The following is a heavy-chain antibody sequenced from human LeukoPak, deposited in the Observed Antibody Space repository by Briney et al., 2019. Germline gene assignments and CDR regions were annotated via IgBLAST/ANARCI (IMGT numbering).Heavy chain of an antibody. V-gene: IGHV3-30*18. CDR3: AKEGFNMVAPPD. Sequence: GGSLRLSCAASGFTFSTFGMHWVRQAPGKGLEWVAVISYDGRIRYYADSVKGRFTISRDNSKNTLYLQMNSLRTEDTAVYYCAKEGFNMVAPPDWGQGTLVTVSS. CDR1: GFTFSTFG. J-gene: IGHJ4*02. D-gene: IGHD5-12*01. CDR2: ISYDGRIR.